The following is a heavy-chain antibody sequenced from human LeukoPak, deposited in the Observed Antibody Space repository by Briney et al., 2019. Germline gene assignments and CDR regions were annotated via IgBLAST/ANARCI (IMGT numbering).Heavy chain of an antibody. Sequence: ASVKVSCKASGYTFTSYGISWVRQAPGQGLEWMGWINAGNGNTKYSQKFQGRVTITRDTSASTAYMELSSLRSEDTAVYYCARAENIAVAAADAFDIWGQGTMVTVSS. CDR1: GYTFTSYG. CDR3: ARAENIAVAAADAFDI. D-gene: IGHD6-19*01. J-gene: IGHJ3*02. CDR2: INAGNGNT. V-gene: IGHV1-3*01.